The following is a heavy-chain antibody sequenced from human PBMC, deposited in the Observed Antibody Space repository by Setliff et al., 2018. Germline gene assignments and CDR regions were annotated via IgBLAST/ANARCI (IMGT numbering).Heavy chain of an antibody. CDR1: GYSITSGYY. CDR3: ARLGSASSHFDH. J-gene: IGHJ4*02. CDR2: MYYSGTT. Sequence: SETLSLTCAVSGYSITSGYYWGWVRQPPGKGLAWIGSMYYSGTTYYNPSLKSRVTISVDTSKNHLSLKLTSVTAADTAVYYCARLGSASSHFDHWGQGTLVTVAS. D-gene: IGHD6-6*01. V-gene: IGHV4-38-2*01.